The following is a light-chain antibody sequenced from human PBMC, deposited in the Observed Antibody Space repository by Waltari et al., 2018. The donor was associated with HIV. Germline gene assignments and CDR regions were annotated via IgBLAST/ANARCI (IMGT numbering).Light chain of an antibody. V-gene: IGKV4-1*01. Sequence: IVVTQSPDPLAVSLGERATINCQSSQSVLYSANNLNYLACYQQKPGQPPKLLFYWASTRESGVPDRFSGSGSGTNFTLTISSLQAEDVAVYHCQQYFNTPLTFAGGTRVEIK. J-gene: IGKJ4*01. CDR1: QSVLYSANNLNY. CDR2: WAS. CDR3: QQYFNTPLT.